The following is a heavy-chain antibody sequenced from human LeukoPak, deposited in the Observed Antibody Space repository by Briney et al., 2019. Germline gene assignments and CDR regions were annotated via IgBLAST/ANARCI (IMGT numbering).Heavy chain of an antibody. CDR2: IYHSGST. CDR1: KFSFSSYW. D-gene: IGHD3-10*01. V-gene: IGHV4-4*02. CDR3: ARWVRGVIPGLDAFDI. Sequence: PGGSLRLTCAASKFSFSSYWMHWVRQAPGKGLEWIGEIYHSGSTNYNPSLKSRVTISVDKSKNQLSLKLSSVTAADTAVYYCARWVRGVIPGLDAFDIWGQGTMVTVSS. J-gene: IGHJ3*02.